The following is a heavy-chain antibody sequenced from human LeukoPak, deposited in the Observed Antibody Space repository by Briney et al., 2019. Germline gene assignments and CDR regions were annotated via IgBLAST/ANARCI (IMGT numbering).Heavy chain of an antibody. Sequence: PGGSLRLSCAASGFTFSSYTMNWVRRAPGKGLEWVSSISSSGSYIYYADSVKGRFTISRDNAKNSLYLQMNSLRAEDMAVYYCARDPGGYSSGGELDVWGKGTTVTVSS. CDR1: GFTFSSYT. D-gene: IGHD6-19*01. CDR2: ISSSGSYI. CDR3: ARDPGGYSSGGELDV. V-gene: IGHV3-21*01. J-gene: IGHJ6*04.